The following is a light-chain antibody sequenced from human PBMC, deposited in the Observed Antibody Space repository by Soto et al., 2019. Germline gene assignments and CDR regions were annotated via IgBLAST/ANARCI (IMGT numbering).Light chain of an antibody. Sequence: QSVLTQPPSASGSPGQSLTISCTGTSSDVGFYNFVSWYQQRPGKAPKLVIYEVTKRPSGVPDRFSGSKSGSTASLTVSGLPADDEADYYCASYAGTKLFVFGSGTQVTVL. CDR3: ASYAGTKLFV. CDR1: SSDVGFYNF. CDR2: EVT. V-gene: IGLV2-8*01. J-gene: IGLJ1*01.